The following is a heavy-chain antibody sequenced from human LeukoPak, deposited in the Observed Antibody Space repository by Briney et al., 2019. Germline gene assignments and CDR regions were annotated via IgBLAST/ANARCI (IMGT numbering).Heavy chain of an antibody. V-gene: IGHV1-46*01. CDR3: ARDYDPYYYDSSGSSYFDY. D-gene: IGHD3-22*01. CDR1: GYTFTSYY. J-gene: IGHJ4*02. CDR2: INPSGGST. Sequence: GASVKVSCKASGYTFTSYYMHWVRQAPGQGLEWMGIINPSGGSTSYAQKFQGRVTMTRDTSTSTVYMELSSLRSEDTAVYYCARDYDPYYYDSSGSSYFDYWGQGTLVTVSS.